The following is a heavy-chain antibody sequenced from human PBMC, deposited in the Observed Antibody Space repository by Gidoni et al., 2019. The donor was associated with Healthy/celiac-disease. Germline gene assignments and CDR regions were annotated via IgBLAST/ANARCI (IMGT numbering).Heavy chain of an antibody. CDR3: AKDWSRDSRHPGY. CDR2: ISGDGGST. D-gene: IGHD3-3*01. CDR1: GFTFDDYA. J-gene: IGHJ4*02. Sequence: GFTFDDYAMHWVRQAPGKGLEWVSLISGDGGSTYYADSVKGRFTISRDNSKNSLYLQMNSLRTEDTALYYCAKDWSRDSRHPGYWGQGTLVTVSS. V-gene: IGHV3-43*02.